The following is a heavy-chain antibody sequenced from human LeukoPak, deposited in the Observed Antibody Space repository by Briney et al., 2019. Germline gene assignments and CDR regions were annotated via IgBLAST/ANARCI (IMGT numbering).Heavy chain of an antibody. CDR1: GGSFSGYY. D-gene: IGHD5-24*01. J-gene: IGHJ3*02. CDR3: ARDLVMATGDAFDI. Sequence: PSETLSLTCAVYGGSFSGYYWSWIRQPPGKGLEWIGEINHSGSTNYNPSLKSRVTISVDTSKNQFSLKLSSVTAADTAVYYCARDLVMATGDAFDIWGQGTMVTVSS. CDR2: INHSGST. V-gene: IGHV4-34*01.